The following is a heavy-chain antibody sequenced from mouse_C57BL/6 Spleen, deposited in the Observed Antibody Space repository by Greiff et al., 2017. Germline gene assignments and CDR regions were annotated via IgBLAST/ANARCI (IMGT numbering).Heavy chain of an antibody. D-gene: IGHD4-1*01. J-gene: IGHJ4*01. CDR2: VYPSDSET. V-gene: IGHV1-61*01. CDR3: ARGLGLGAMDY. Sequence: QVQLQQPGAELVRPGSSVKLSCKASGYTFTSYWLDWVKQRPGQGLEWIGNVYPSDSETHYNQKFKDKATLTVDKSSSTAYMQLSSLTTEDSAIYYCARGLGLGAMDYWGQGTSGTVSS. CDR1: GYTFTSYW.